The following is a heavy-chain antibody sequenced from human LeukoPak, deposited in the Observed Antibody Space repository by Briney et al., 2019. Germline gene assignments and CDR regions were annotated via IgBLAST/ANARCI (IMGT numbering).Heavy chain of an antibody. J-gene: IGHJ4*02. CDR1: AYTLTELS. D-gene: IGHD3-22*01. CDR2: FDPEDGET. Sequence: ASVKVSCKVSAYTLTELSMHLVRQAPGKGLEWMGGFDPEDGETIYAQKFQGRVTMTEDTSTDTAYMELSSLRSEDTAVYYCATGPYYYDSSGYLTFDYWGQGTLVTVSS. CDR3: ATGPYYYDSSGYLTFDY. V-gene: IGHV1-24*01.